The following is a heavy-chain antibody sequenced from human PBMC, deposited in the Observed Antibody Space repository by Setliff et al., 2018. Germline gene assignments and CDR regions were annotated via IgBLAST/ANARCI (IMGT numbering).Heavy chain of an antibody. D-gene: IGHD1-26*01. V-gene: IGHV1-2*02. CDR2: TNPNRDDT. CDR1: GYTFTDSF. CDR3: ARDGSAFFYQN. J-gene: IGHJ4*02. Sequence: ASVKVSCKASGYTFTDSFIHWVRQAPGQGFEWLGWTNPNRDDTKYAQKFQHRILMAKDTSLNTVYVELSSLRSDDTATYYCARDGSAFFYQNWGQGSLVTVSS.